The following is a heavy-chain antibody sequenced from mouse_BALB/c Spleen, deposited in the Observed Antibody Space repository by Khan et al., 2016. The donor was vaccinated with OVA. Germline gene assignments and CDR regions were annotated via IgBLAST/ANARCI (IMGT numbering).Heavy chain of an antibody. CDR1: GYSITSDYA. Sequence: EVQLQESGPGLVKPSQSLSLTCTVTGYSITSDYAWNWIRQFPGNILEWMGHISYSGNTKYNPSLKSRISITRDTSKNQFFLQLNSVTTEDTATYYCARIYGGDFDYWGQGTTLTVSS. V-gene: IGHV3-2*02. J-gene: IGHJ2*01. CDR2: ISYSGNT. CDR3: ARIYGGDFDY. D-gene: IGHD1-1*01.